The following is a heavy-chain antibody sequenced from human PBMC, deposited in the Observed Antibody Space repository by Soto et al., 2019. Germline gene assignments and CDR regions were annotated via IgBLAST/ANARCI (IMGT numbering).Heavy chain of an antibody. V-gene: IGHV1-69*13. Sequence: SVKVSCKASGGTFSSYAISWVRQAPGQGLEWMGGIIPIFGTANYAQKFQGRVTITADESTSTAYMELSSLRSEDTAVYYCARAAPSLIPFGGVTDYYGMDVWGQGTTVTVSS. CDR3: ARAAPSLIPFGGVTDYYGMDV. CDR2: IIPIFGTA. CDR1: GGTFSSYA. D-gene: IGHD3-16*01. J-gene: IGHJ6*02.